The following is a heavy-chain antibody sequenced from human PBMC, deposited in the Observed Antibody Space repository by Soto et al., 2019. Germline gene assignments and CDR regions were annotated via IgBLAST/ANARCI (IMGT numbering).Heavy chain of an antibody. V-gene: IGHV1-3*05. J-gene: IGHJ4*02. CDR2: INAGNGNT. D-gene: IGHD3-22*01. Sequence: QVQLVQSGAEEMKPGASVKVSCKASGYTLTRYSIHWVRQAPGQRLEWMGWINAGNGNTKFSQKFQGRVTITRDTSASPAYMELRGLRSEDTAVYYCAILGTYYFDNSDHYFEFWGQGTLVTVSS. CDR3: AILGTYYFDNSDHYFEF. CDR1: GYTLTRYS.